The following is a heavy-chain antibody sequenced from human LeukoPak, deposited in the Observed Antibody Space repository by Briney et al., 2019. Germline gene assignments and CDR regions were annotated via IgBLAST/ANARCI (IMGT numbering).Heavy chain of an antibody. V-gene: IGHV3-11*01. J-gene: IGHJ3*02. CDR2: ISSSGTTI. CDR1: GFPFTDYY. CDR3: ARGPYSGSSSSAFDM. D-gene: IGHD1-26*01. Sequence: GGSLRLYCVASGFPFTDYYMSWIRQAPGKGLEWVSYISSSGTTIYYADSLKGRFTISRHNAKNSLYLQMNSLRAEDTAVYYCARGPYSGSSSSAFDMWGQGTMVTVSS.